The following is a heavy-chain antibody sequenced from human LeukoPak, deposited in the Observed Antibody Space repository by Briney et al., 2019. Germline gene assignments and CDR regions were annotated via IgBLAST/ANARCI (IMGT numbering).Heavy chain of an antibody. CDR3: AKVLCNWNGEDAFDI. J-gene: IGHJ3*02. CDR2: ISYDGSNK. Sequence: GGSLRLSCAASGFTFSSYGMHWVRQAPGKGLEWVAVISYDGSNKYYADSVKGRFTISRDNSKNTLYLQMNSLRAEDTAVHYCAKVLCNWNGEDAFDIWGQGTMVTVSS. CDR1: GFTFSSYG. D-gene: IGHD1-1*01. V-gene: IGHV3-30*18.